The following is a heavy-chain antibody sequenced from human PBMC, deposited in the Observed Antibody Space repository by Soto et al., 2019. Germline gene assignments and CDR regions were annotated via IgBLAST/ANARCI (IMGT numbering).Heavy chain of an antibody. D-gene: IGHD3-22*01. J-gene: IGHJ3*02. Sequence: PRGSLRLSCAASGFTFSSAWMTCVRQTAGKGLEWVGCVKSNTDGATADYADSVKGRFTISRDNAKNSLYLQMNSLRAEDTPVYYCAREAYYYDSSGYKGYVFDIWGQGTMVTVSS. CDR1: GFTFSSAW. V-gene: IGHV3-15*01. CDR2: VKSNTDGATA. CDR3: AREAYYYDSSGYKGYVFDI.